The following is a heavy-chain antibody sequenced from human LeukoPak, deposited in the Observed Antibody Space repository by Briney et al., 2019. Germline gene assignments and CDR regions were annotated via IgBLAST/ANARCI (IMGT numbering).Heavy chain of an antibody. D-gene: IGHD3-16*01. CDR1: GFSFSSYD. CDR2: MSSSGRNV. CDR3: TKINYFGALDVCVL. Sequence: PGGSLRLSCAASGFSFSSYDMTWVRQAPGKGLEWVSSMSSSGRNVYYSDSVKGRFTISRDNFKNSLFLQMNNLRAEDSAIYYCTKINYFGALDVCVLWGGGTLVTVSS. J-gene: IGHJ3*01. V-gene: IGHV3-23*01.